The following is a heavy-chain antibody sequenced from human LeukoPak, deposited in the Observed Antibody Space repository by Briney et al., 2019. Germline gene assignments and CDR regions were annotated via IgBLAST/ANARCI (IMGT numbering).Heavy chain of an antibody. CDR2: ISSSSSTI. CDR3: ARANYYGMDV. V-gene: IGHV3-48*04. J-gene: IGHJ6*02. CDR1: GFTFSSYS. Sequence: QTGGSLRLSCAASGFTFSSYSMNWVRQAPGKGLEWVSYISSSSSTIYYADSVKGRFTISRDNAKNTLYLQMNSLRAEDTAMYYCARANYYGMDVWGQGTTVTVSS.